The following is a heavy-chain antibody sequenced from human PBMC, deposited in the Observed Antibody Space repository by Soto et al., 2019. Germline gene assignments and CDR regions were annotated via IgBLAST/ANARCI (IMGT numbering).Heavy chain of an antibody. D-gene: IGHD1-26*01. V-gene: IGHV1-69*13. Sequence: ASVKVSCKASGGTFSSYAISWVRQAPGQGLEWMGGIIPIFGTANYAQKLQGRVTITADESTSTAYMELSSLRSEDTAVYYCARPTIASYYYYGMDVWGQGTTVTVSS. CDR1: GGTFSSYA. CDR3: ARPTIASYYYYGMDV. CDR2: IIPIFGTA. J-gene: IGHJ6*02.